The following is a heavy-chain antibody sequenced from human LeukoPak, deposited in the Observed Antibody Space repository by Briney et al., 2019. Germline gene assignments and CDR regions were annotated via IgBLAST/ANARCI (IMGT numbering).Heavy chain of an antibody. V-gene: IGHV4-61*02. D-gene: IGHD5-18*01. CDR2: IYTSGST. CDR3: ARDAGYSYGYSFYYFDY. CDR1: GGSISSSSYY. Sequence: SETLSLTCTVSGGSISSSSYYWSWIRQPAGKGLEWIGRIYTSGSTNYNPSLKSRVTISVDTSKNQFSLRLSSVTAADTALYYCARDAGYSYGYSFYYFDYWGQGTLVTVSS. J-gene: IGHJ4*02.